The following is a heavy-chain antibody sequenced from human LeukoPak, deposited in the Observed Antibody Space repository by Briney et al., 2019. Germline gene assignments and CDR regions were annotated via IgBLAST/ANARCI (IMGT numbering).Heavy chain of an antibody. D-gene: IGHD2-2*01. CDR2: INHSGST. J-gene: IGHJ4*02. V-gene: IGHV4-34*01. CDR1: GGSFSGYY. Sequence: SSETLSLTCAVYGGSFSGYYWSWIRQPPGKGLEWIGEINHSGSTNYNPSLKSRVTISVDTSKNQFSLKLSSVTAADTAVYYCARALAKVVPAAHFDYWGQGTLVTVSS. CDR3: ARALAKVVPAAHFDY.